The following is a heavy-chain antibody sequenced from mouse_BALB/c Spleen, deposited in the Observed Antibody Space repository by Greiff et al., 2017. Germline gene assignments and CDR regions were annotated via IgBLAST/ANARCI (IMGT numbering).Heavy chain of an antibody. V-gene: IGHV1-9*01. CDR2: ILPGSGST. J-gene: IGHJ3*01. Sequence: QVQLQQSGAELMKPGASVKISCKATGYTFSSYWIEWVKQRPGHGLEWIGEILPGSGSTNYNEKFKGKATFTADTSSNTAYMQLSSLTSEDSAVYYCARCRLYDGYYGWFAYWGQGTLVTVSA. CDR3: ARCRLYDGYYGWFAY. CDR1: GYTFSSYW. D-gene: IGHD2-3*01.